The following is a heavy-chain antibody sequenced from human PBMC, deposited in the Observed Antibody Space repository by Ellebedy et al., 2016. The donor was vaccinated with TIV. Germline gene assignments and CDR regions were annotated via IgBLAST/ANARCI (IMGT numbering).Heavy chain of an antibody. CDR2: INSDGSST. V-gene: IGHV3-74*01. D-gene: IGHD3-10*01. CDR3: ARVDGGGGMDV. J-gene: IGHJ6*02. CDR1: GFTFSSYW. Sequence: GESLKISXAASGFTFSSYWMHWVRQAPGKGLVWVSRINSDGSSTSYADSVKGRFTISRDNAKNSLYLQMNSLRAEDTAVYYCARVDGGGGMDVWGQGTTVTVSS.